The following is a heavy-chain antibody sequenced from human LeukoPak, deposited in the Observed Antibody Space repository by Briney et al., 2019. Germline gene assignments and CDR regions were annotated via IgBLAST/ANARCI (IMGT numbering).Heavy chain of an antibody. D-gene: IGHD5-18*01. V-gene: IGHV3-23*01. Sequence: GGSLRLSCAASGFTFSSYAMSWVRQAPGKGLEWVSAISGSGGSTYYADSVKGRFTISRDNSRNTLYLQMNSLRAEDTAVYYCAKGRTGYSYGLFDYWGQGTLVTVSS. J-gene: IGHJ4*02. CDR1: GFTFSSYA. CDR2: ISGSGGST. CDR3: AKGRTGYSYGLFDY.